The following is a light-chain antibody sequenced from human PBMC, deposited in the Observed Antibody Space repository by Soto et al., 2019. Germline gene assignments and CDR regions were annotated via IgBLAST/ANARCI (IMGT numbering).Light chain of an antibody. Sequence: TQSTKSRYTLTGSPGGIVSXSCRARQTIRSWLAWYREKPGKATKLLIYKASTGKSGVTARFSRSGSGTEFTLTISSLQPDDFAAYYCQHYNSYSEAFGQGTKL. CDR2: KAS. CDR1: QTIRSW. V-gene: IGKV1-5*03. CDR3: QHYNSYSEA. J-gene: IGKJ1*01.